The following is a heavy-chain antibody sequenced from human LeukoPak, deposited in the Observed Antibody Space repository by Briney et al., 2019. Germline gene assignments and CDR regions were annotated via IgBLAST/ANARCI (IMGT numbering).Heavy chain of an antibody. CDR2: ISGSGGST. J-gene: IGHJ4*02. D-gene: IGHD4-17*01. Sequence: GGTLRLSCAASGFTFSSYGMSWVRQAPGKGLEWVSAISGSGGSTYYADSVKGRFTISRDNTKNSLYLQMNSLRAEDTAVYYCATIEAVRFHYWGQGTLVTVSS. V-gene: IGHV3-23*01. CDR3: ATIEAVRFHY. CDR1: GFTFSSYG.